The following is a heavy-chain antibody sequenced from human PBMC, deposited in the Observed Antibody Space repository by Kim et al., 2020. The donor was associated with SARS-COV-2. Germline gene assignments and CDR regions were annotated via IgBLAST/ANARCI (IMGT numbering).Heavy chain of an antibody. J-gene: IGHJ5*02. CDR3: ARELPAYSGSYYKGDIHWFDP. CDR1: GYTFTSYY. Sequence: ASVKVSCKASGYTFTSYYMHWVRQAPGQGLEWMGIINPSGGSTSYAQKFQGRVTMTRDTSTSTVYMELSSLRSEDTAVYYCARELPAYSGSYYKGDIHWFDPWGQGTLVTVSS. CDR2: INPSGGST. V-gene: IGHV1-46*01. D-gene: IGHD1-26*01.